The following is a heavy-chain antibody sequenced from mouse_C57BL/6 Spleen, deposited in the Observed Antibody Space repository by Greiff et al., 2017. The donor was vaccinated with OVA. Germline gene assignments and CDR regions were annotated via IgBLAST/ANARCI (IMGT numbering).Heavy chain of an antibody. CDR3: VRQGLEAMDY. Sequence: EVQLVESGGGLVQPKGSLKLSCAASGFSFNTYAMNWVRQAPGKGLEWVARIRSKSNNYATYYADSVKDRFTISRDDSESMLYLQMNNSKTEDTAMYYCVRQGLEAMDYWGQGTSVTVSS. V-gene: IGHV10-1*01. CDR1: GFSFNTYA. D-gene: IGHD3-1*01. J-gene: IGHJ4*01. CDR2: IRSKSNNYAT.